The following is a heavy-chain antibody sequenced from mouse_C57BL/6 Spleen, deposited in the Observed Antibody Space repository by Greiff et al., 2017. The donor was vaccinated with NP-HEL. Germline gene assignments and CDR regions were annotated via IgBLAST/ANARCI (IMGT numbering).Heavy chain of an antibody. CDR2: ISSGSSTI. CDR3: ARLCNYWYVDV. V-gene: IGHV5-17*01. CDR1: GFTFSDYG. Sequence: EVKVVESGGGLVKPGGSLKLSCAASGFTFSDYGMHWVRQAPEKGLEWVAYISSGSSTIYYADTVKGRFTISRDNAKNTLFLQMTSLRSEDTAMYYGARLCNYWYVDVWGTGTTVTVSS. J-gene: IGHJ1*03.